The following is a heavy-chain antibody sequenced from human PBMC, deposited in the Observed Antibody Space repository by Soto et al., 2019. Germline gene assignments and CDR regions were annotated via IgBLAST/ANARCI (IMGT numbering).Heavy chain of an antibody. CDR2: ISSSGTCA. CDR1: GFTFSAVY. V-gene: IGHV3-11*05. CDR3: ARDRGAVTGQYFDY. D-gene: IGHD6-19*01. Sequence: QVQLEESGGGLVKPGGSLRLSCAASGFTFSAVYMSWIRQAPNKGLEYISYISSSGTCANYADSVKGRFTISRDNAKNSLYLQMNSLRAEDTAVYYCARDRGAVTGQYFDYWGQGALVTVSS. J-gene: IGHJ4*02.